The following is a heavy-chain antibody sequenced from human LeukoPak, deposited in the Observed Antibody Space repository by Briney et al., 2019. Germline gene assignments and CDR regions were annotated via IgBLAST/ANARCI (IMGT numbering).Heavy chain of an antibody. D-gene: IGHD2-2*01. CDR2: IYYSGST. J-gene: IGHJ6*03. CDR1: GGSISSYY. V-gene: IGHV4-59*01. Sequence: SETLSLTCTVSGGSISSYYWSWIRQPPGKGLEWIGYIYYSGSTNYNPSLKSRVTISVDTSMNQFSLKLSSVTAADTAAYYCARGPAASHYYYYMDVWGKGTTVTVSS. CDR3: ARGPAASHYYYYMDV.